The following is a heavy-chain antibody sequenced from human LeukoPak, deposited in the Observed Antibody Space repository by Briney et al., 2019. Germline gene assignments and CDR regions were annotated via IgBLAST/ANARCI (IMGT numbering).Heavy chain of an antibody. CDR2: ISSSSSYI. CDR1: GFTFSSYS. CDR3: AKDSCSGGSCYFDY. V-gene: IGHV3-21*04. D-gene: IGHD2-15*01. J-gene: IGHJ4*02. Sequence: GGSLRLSCAASGFTFSSYSMNWARQAPGKGLEWVSSISSSSSYIYYADSVKGRFTISRDNAKNSLYLQMNSLRAEDTALYYCAKDSCSGGSCYFDYWGQGTLVTVSS.